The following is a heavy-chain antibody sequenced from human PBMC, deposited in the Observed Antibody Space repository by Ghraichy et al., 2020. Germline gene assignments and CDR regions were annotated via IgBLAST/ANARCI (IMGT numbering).Heavy chain of an antibody. J-gene: IGHJ4*02. CDR2: INSEGTST. CDR1: GFSVSTYW. D-gene: IGHD6-25*01. Sequence: ESLNISCAASGFSVSTYWMHWVRQAPGKGLMWVSRINSEGTSTSYADFVKGRFTISRDNAKNSLYLQMHSLRVEDTGVYFCAREGEAAAGFYTFDYWGQGTLVTVSS. CDR3: AREGEAAAGFYTFDY. V-gene: IGHV3-74*01.